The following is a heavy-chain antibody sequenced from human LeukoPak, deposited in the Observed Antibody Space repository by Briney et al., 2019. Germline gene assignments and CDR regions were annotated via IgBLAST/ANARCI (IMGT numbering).Heavy chain of an antibody. CDR1: GLTFSSYE. J-gene: IGHJ4*02. D-gene: IGHD2-8*01. CDR2: ISSSGSTI. CDR3: ARDPGYCTNGVCYTEYYFDY. V-gene: IGHV3-48*03. Sequence: DPGGSLRLSCAASGLTFSSYEMNWVRQAPGKGLEWVSYISSSGSTIYYADSVKGRFTISRDNAKNSLYLQMNSLRAEDTAVYYCARDPGYCTNGVCYTEYYFDYWGQGTLVTVSS.